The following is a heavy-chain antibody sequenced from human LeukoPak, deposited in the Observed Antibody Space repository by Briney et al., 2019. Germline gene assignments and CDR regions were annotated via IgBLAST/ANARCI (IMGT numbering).Heavy chain of an antibody. CDR1: GGSISSGGYY. CDR2: IYYSGST. J-gene: IGHJ4*02. D-gene: IGHD6-13*01. CDR3: ARVQQQLVRY. Sequence: SETLSLTCTVSGGSISSGGYYWSWIRQHPGKGLEWIGYIYYSGSTYYNPSLKSRVTISVDTSKDQFSLKLSSVTAADTAVYYCARVQQQLVRYWGQGTLVTVSS. V-gene: IGHV4-31*03.